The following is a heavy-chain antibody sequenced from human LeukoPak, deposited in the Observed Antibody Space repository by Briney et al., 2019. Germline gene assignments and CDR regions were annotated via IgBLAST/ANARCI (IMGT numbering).Heavy chain of an antibody. Sequence: GGSLRLSCAASGFTFSSNAMHWVRQAPGKGLEWVAVISYDGSNKYYADSVKGRFTISRDNSKNTLYLQMNSLRGEDTAVYYCARKIDYGGRGALVTVS. CDR3: ARKIDY. V-gene: IGHV3-30-3*01. CDR1: GFTFSSNA. CDR2: ISYDGSNK. J-gene: IGHJ4*02.